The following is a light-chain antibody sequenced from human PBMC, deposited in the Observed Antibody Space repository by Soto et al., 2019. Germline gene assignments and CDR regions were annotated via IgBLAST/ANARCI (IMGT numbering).Light chain of an antibody. V-gene: IGKV1-6*01. J-gene: IGKJ4*01. CDR2: AAS. CDR3: QQANSFP. Sequence: AIQMTQSPSSLSASVGDRVTISCRASQGIRNDLAWYQQKPGRAPKLLIFAASNLQSGVPSRFSGSGSGTNFTPTISSLQPEDLATYYCQQANSFPFGGGTKVDIK. CDR1: QGIRND.